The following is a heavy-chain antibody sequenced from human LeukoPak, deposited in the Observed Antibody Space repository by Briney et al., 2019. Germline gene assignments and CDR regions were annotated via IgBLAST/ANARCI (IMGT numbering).Heavy chain of an antibody. CDR2: VNPNSAKT. V-gene: IGHV1-8*02. D-gene: IGHD3-3*01. CDR1: RCTFNSAD. J-gene: IGHJ5*02. CDR3: ARTRAREHRLSVFGGLGRVCDP. Sequence: SLTHSSVASRCTFNSADISWVRQAPGHGLEWMGWVNPNSAKTGYAENFQGRVTMTTDNSINTAYMEVTGLTSDDTAVYYCARTRAREHRLSVFGGLGRVCDPWAEGTL.